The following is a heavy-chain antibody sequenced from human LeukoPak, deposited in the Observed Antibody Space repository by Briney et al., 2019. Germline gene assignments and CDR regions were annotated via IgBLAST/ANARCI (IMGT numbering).Heavy chain of an antibody. CDR3: ASNLAANYHFYYGIDV. CDR1: GFTFSDYY. Sequence: GGSLRLSCAASGFTFSDYYMSWIRQAPGKGLEWVSFINSGGSSIYYVDSGRGRFTISRDNAKNSLYLQMSSLRAEDTAVYYCASNLAANYHFYYGIDVWGQGTTVTVSS. J-gene: IGHJ6*02. V-gene: IGHV3-11*01. CDR2: INSGGSSI. D-gene: IGHD1-26*01.